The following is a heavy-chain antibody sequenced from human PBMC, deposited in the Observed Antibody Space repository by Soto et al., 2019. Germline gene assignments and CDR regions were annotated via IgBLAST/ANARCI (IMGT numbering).Heavy chain of an antibody. V-gene: IGHV1-69*01. Sequence: QVQLVQSGAEVKKPGSSVKVSCKASGGTFSSYAISWVRQSPGQGLEWMGGIIPIFGTANYAQKFQGRVTITADESTSTAYMELSIMRSEDTAVYYCAPREYCGGDCYWNWFDPWGQGTLVTVSS. CDR3: APREYCGGDCYWNWFDP. D-gene: IGHD2-21*02. CDR2: IIPIFGTA. J-gene: IGHJ5*02. CDR1: GGTFSSYA.